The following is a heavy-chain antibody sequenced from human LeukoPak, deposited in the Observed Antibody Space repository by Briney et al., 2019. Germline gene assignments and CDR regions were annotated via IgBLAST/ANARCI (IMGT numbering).Heavy chain of an antibody. CDR2: IYYSGST. D-gene: IGHD6-13*01. CDR1: GGSISSSIR. V-gene: IGHV4-39*01. J-gene: IGHJ4*02. CDR3: ARRTAAGRGD. Sequence: PSETLSLTCGVSGGSISSSIRWSWVRQPPGKGLEWIGSIYYSGSTYYNPSLKSRVTISVDTSKNQFSLKLSSVTAADTAVYYCARRTAAGRGDWGQGTLVAVSS.